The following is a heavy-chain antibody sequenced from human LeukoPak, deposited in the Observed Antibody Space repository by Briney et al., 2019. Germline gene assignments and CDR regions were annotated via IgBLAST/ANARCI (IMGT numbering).Heavy chain of an antibody. CDR2: IIPIFGTA. CDR1: GGTFSSYA. V-gene: IGHV1-69*13. J-gene: IGHJ4*02. Sequence: ASVKVSCKASGGTFSSYAISWVRQAPGQGLEWMGGIIPIFGTANYAQKFQGRVTITADESTSTACMELSSLRSEDTAVYYCARSRGRLHYYDSSGYYAIDYWGQGTLVTVSS. CDR3: ARSRGRLHYYDSSGYYAIDY. D-gene: IGHD3-22*01.